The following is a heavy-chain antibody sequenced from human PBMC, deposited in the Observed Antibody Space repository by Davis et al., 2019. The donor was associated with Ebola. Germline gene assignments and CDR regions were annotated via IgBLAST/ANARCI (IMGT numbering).Heavy chain of an antibody. J-gene: IGHJ6*02. CDR1: GFTFSSYS. CDR2: ISSSSSYI. CDR3: ARDETYYDFWSGYYHYYYGMDV. V-gene: IGHV3-21*04. D-gene: IGHD3-3*01. Sequence: GESLKISCAASGFTFSSYSMNWVRQAPGKGLEWVSSISSSSSYIYYADSVKGRFTISRDNAKNSLYLQMNSLRAEDTAVYYCARDETYYDFWSGYYHYYYGMDVWGQGTTVTVSS.